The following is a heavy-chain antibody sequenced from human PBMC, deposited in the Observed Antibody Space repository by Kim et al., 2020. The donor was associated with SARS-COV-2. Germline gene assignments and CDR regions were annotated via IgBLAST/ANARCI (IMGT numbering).Heavy chain of an antibody. CDR1: GFTFSSYY. CDR2: IYHDGSA. D-gene: IGHD1-20*01. J-gene: IGHJ6*01. V-gene: IGHV3-66*01. CDR3: SMDRITGTSFRRCYYYGM. Sequence: GGSLRLSCAASGFTFSSYYMRWVRQGPGKGLEWVSVIYHDGSAYYADSFENGCTISRSDNANTLYLQIKSSITDDTTVYYYSMDRITGTSFRRCYYYGM.